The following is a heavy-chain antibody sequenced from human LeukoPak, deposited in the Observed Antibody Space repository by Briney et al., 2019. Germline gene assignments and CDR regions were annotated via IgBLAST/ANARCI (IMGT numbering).Heavy chain of an antibody. V-gene: IGHV5-51*01. Sequence: GESLKISCQGSGYRFSNYWIGWVRQMPGKGLEWMGVTGFSDTRYNPSFRGQVTISADKSINTAYLQWSSLKASDTAIYYCARLLGTGTPFDYWGHGTLVTVSS. D-gene: IGHD3-16*01. CDR2: TGFSDT. J-gene: IGHJ4*01. CDR3: ARLLGTGTPFDY. CDR1: GYRFSNYW.